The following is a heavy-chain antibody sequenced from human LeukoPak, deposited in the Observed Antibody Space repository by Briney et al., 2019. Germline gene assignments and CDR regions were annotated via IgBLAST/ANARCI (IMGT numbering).Heavy chain of an antibody. V-gene: IGHV1-69*13. CDR2: IIPIFGTA. J-gene: IGHJ6*02. D-gene: IGHD2-2*01. Sequence: SVKVSCKASGGTFSNYAISWVRQAPGQGLEWMGGIIPIFGTANYAQKFQGRVTITADESTSTAYMELSSLRSEDTAVYYCARGVPAASYYYGMDVWGQGTTVTVSS. CDR1: GGTFSNYA. CDR3: ARGVPAASYYYGMDV.